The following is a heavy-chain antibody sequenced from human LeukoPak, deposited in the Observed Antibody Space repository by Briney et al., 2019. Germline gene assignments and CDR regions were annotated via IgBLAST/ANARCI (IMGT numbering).Heavy chain of an antibody. CDR1: GGSISSGSYY. D-gene: IGHD4-23*01. CDR3: ARATVAFFDY. CDR2: IYTSGST. Sequence: SQTLSLTCTVSGGSISSGSYYWSWIRQPAGKGLEWIGRIYTSGSTNYNPSLKSRVTISVDTSKNQFSLKLSSVTAADTAVYYCARATVAFFDYWGQGTLVTVSS. V-gene: IGHV4-61*02. J-gene: IGHJ4*02.